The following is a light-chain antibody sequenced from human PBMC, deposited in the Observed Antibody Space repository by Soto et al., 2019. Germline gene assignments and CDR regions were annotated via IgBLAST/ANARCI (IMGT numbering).Light chain of an antibody. CDR3: QQRSNWPPSIT. V-gene: IGKV3D-20*02. CDR1: QSVSDSY. J-gene: IGKJ5*01. CDR2: GAS. Sequence: EIVLTQSPGTLSLSPGERATLSCRASQSVSDSYLAWYQQKPGQAPRLLIYGASTRATGIPDRFSGSGSATDFTLTISRLEPEDFAVYYCQQRSNWPPSITFGQGTRLEIK.